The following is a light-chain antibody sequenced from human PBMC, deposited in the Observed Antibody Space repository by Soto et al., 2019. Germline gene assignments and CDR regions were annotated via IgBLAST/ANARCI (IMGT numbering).Light chain of an antibody. CDR1: ESVSSN. CDR2: GAS. CDR3: QQYNKWPLA. Sequence: IVMMQSPATLSVSPGESATLFCRASESVSSNLAWYQQKPGQAPRLLIYGASTRATGVPARFSGSVSGTEFARSISSLQSEDFAVYYCQQYNKWPLAFGQGTKVEIK. J-gene: IGKJ1*01. V-gene: IGKV3-15*01.